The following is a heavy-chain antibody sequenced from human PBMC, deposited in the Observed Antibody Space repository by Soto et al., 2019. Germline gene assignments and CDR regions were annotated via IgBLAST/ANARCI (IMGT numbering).Heavy chain of an antibody. CDR1: GFTFSSYA. CDR3: ATDLRGSLAVDY. D-gene: IGHD2-15*01. Sequence: GGSLRLSCAASGFTFSSYAMSWVRQAPGKGLEWVSAISGSGGSTYYADSVKGRFTISRDNSKNTLYLQMNSLRAEDTAVYYCATDLRGSLAVDYWGQGTLVTVYS. V-gene: IGHV3-23*01. CDR2: ISGSGGST. J-gene: IGHJ4*02.